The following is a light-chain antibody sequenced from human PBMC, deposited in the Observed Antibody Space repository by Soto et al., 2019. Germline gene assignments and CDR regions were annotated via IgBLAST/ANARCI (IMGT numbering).Light chain of an antibody. J-gene: IGLJ2*01. V-gene: IGLV1-44*01. Sequence: QSVLTQPPSASGTPGQRVTISCTGGSSNIGRNTVNWYQQLPGTAPKLLMYKDNQRPSGVPDRFSGSKSGTSASLAISGLQSEDEADYYCAAWDASLSGVVFGGGTKVTVL. CDR3: AAWDASLSGVV. CDR2: KDN. CDR1: SSNIGRNT.